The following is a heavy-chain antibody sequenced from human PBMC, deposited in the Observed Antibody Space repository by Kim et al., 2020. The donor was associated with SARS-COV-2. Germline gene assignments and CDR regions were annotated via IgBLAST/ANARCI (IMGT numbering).Heavy chain of an antibody. Sequence: RFTISRDNSKNTLYLQMNSLRAEDTAVYYCAKEFWEWLLSYSYYYYGMDVWGQGTTVTVSS. V-gene: IGHV3-30*02. D-gene: IGHD3-3*01. J-gene: IGHJ6*02. CDR3: AKEFWEWLLSYSYYYYGMDV.